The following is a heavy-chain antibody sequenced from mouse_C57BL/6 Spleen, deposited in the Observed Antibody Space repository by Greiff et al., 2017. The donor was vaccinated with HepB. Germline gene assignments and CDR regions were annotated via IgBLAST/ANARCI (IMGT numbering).Heavy chain of an antibody. CDR3: AREEGGNYAMDY. J-gene: IGHJ4*01. D-gene: IGHD1-1*02. CDR2: INPNNGGT. Sequence: EVKLQQSGPELVKPGASVMILCKASGYTFTDYNMDWVKQSHGKSLEWIGDINPNNGGTSYNQKFKGKATLTVDKSSSTAYMERRSLTSEDTAVYYCAREEGGNYAMDYWGQGTSDTVSS. CDR1: GYTFTDYN. V-gene: IGHV1-18*01.